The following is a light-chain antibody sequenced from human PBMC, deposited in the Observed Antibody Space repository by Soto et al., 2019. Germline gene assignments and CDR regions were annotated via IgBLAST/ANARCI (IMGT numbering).Light chain of an antibody. Sequence: IVSTQSPDTLSVSAGQRSTRSFRSSQSVGSNLAWYQQKPGQSPRLLIYGASTRATGIPDRFSGSGSGTDFTLTISGLEPEDFAFYYCQQYDVTPPNTFGGGTKVDIK. V-gene: IGKV3D-15*01. CDR1: QSVGSN. CDR2: GAS. CDR3: QQYDVTPPNT. J-gene: IGKJ4*01.